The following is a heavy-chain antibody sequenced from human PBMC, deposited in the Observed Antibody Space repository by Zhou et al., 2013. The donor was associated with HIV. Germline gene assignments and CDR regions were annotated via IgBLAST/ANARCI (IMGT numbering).Heavy chain of an antibody. V-gene: IGHV1-24*01. J-gene: IGHJ5*02. D-gene: IGHD3-10*01. CDR1: GYTLTELS. CDR2: FDPEDGET. CDR3: ATVVGVRGVYPRWFDP. Sequence: QVQLVQSGAEVKKPGASVKVSCKVSGYTLTELSMHWVRQAPGKGLEWMGGFDPEDGETIYAQKFQGRVTMTEDTSTDTAYMELSSLRSEDTAVYYCATVVGVRGVYPRWFDPWGQGTLVTVSS.